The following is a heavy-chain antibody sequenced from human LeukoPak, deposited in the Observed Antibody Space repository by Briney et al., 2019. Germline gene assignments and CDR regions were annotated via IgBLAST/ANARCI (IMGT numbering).Heavy chain of an antibody. Sequence: GGSLILSCAASGFTFSDQYMDWVRQAPGKGLEWVSVLYSGGSTYYADSVKGRFTISRDNSKNTLYLQMDSLRAENTAVYYCATWGSSSWALESWGQGTLVTVSS. CDR1: GFTFSDQY. V-gene: IGHV3-53*01. CDR3: ATWGSSSWALES. D-gene: IGHD6-13*01. CDR2: LYSGGST. J-gene: IGHJ5*02.